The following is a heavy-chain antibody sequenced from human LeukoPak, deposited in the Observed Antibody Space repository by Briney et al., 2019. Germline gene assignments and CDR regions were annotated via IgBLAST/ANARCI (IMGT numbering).Heavy chain of an antibody. V-gene: IGHV3-23*01. Sequence: GGSLRLSCAASGFTFSSYAMSWVRQAPGKGLEWVSAISGSGGSTYYADSVKGRFTISRDNSKNTLYLQMNSLRAEDTAVYYCAKDGDIVVVPAAMGNWFDPWAREPWSPSPQ. CDR2: ISGSGGST. CDR3: AKDGDIVVVPAAMGNWFDP. J-gene: IGHJ5*02. CDR1: GFTFSSYA. D-gene: IGHD2-2*01.